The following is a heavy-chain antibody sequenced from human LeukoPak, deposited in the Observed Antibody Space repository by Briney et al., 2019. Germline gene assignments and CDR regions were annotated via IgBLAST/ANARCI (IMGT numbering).Heavy chain of an antibody. Sequence: PSETLSLTCAVYGGSFSGYYWSWIRQPPGKGLEWIGEINHSGSTNYNPSLKSRVTISVDTSKSQFSLKLSSVTAADTAVYYCARSIAAAGNDYWGQGTLVTVSS. D-gene: IGHD6-13*01. J-gene: IGHJ4*02. CDR2: INHSGST. V-gene: IGHV4-34*01. CDR3: ARSIAAAGNDY. CDR1: GGSFSGYY.